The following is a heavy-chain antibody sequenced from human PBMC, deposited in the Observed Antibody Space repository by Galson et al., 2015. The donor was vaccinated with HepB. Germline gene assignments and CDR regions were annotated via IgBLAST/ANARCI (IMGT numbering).Heavy chain of an antibody. J-gene: IGHJ4*02. Sequence: SLRLSCAASGFTFSSYAMHWVRQAPGKGLEWVAVISYDGSIKYCADSVKGRFTISRDSSRNTLYLQMNSLRSEDTAVYYCARALTRLGSGSLLGYWGQGTLVTVSS. V-gene: IGHV3-30-3*01. CDR2: ISYDGSIK. CDR3: ARALTRLGSGSLLGY. CDR1: GFTFSSYA. D-gene: IGHD3-10*01.